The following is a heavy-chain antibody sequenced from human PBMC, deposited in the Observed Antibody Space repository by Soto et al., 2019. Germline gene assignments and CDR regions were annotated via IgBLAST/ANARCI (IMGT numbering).Heavy chain of an antibody. V-gene: IGHV3-33*01. CDR3: ASFVRAAAAQPAKYYYYYGMDV. CDR2: IWYDGSNK. Sequence: QPGGSPRLGCAASGFTVRIYGVHGVRQAPGKGLEWVAVIWYDGSNKYYADSVKGRFTISRDNSKNTLYLQMNSLRAEDTAVYYCASFVRAAAAQPAKYYYYYGMDVWGQGTTVTVSS. J-gene: IGHJ6*02. D-gene: IGHD6-13*01. CDR1: GFTVRIYG.